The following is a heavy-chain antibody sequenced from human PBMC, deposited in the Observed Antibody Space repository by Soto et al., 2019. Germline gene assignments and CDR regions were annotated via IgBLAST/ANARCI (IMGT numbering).Heavy chain of an antibody. J-gene: IGHJ4*02. CDR2: IGRGSGPT. D-gene: IGHD3-22*01. CDR3: ARGLWGSNHYDLDSYDSRSDY. CDR1: GFPFSTSS. Sequence: EVQVLESGGGLVQPGGSLRLSCAVSGFPFSTSSMNWVRQAPGKGLEWVSYIGRGSGPTYYADSVKGRFTISRDYAKNSLQLQMYSLRAEDTAVYYCARGLWGSNHYDLDSYDSRSDYWGQGTRVTVSS. V-gene: IGHV3-48*01.